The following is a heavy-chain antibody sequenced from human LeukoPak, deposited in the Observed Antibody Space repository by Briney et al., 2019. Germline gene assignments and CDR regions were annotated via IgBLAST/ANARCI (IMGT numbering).Heavy chain of an antibody. CDR3: AKDLAYCSGTSCYELDQ. CDR2: ISNDGRNK. J-gene: IGHJ4*02. Sequence: TGGSLRLSCAATGFTFSTYGMHWVRQAPGKGLEWVAVISNDGRNKHYAGSVKGHFTISRDNSRNTLYLQMNNLRAEDTAVYYCAKDLAYCSGTSCYELDQWGQGTLVTVSS. D-gene: IGHD2-2*01. V-gene: IGHV3-30*18. CDR1: GFTFSTYG.